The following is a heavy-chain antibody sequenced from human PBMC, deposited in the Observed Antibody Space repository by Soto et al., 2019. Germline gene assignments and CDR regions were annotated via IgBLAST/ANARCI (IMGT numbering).Heavy chain of an antibody. D-gene: IGHD4-17*01. CDR2: IYYSGST. Sequence: QLQLQESGPGLVQPSETLSLTCTVSGGSISSSSYYWGWIRQPPGKGLEWIGSIYYSGSTYYNPSLQSRITISVDTSKNQFSLKVNSVNAADTAVYYCARVDYGDYNWFDPWGQGTLVIASS. V-gene: IGHV4-39*01. CDR3: ARVDYGDYNWFDP. J-gene: IGHJ5*02. CDR1: GGSISSSSYY.